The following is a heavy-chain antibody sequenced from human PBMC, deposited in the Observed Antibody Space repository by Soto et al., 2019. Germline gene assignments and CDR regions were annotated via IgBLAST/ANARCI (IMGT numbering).Heavy chain of an antibody. J-gene: IGHJ5*02. V-gene: IGHV1-18*01. Sequence: ASVKVSCKASGYTFTSYGISWVRQAPGQGLEWMGWISAYNGNTNYAQKLQGRVTMTTDTSTSTAYMELRSLRSDDTAVYYCARGHCSGGSCYSARLGIPSNWFDPWGQGTLVTVSS. CDR2: ISAYNGNT. CDR3: ARGHCSGGSCYSARLGIPSNWFDP. CDR1: GYTFTSYG. D-gene: IGHD2-15*01.